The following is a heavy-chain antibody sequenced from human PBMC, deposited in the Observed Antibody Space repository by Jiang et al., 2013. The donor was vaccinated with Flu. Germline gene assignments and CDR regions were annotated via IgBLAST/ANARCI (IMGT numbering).Heavy chain of an antibody. CDR3: ARGYSKYDFWSGYSYYYYAMDV. CDR1: GYTFTSSD. Sequence: GAEVKKPGASVKVSCKSSGYTFTSSDINWVRQATGQGLEWMGWMNPSSGDTGYAQHFQGRVTMTRNTSISTAYMELSSLRSADTAVYYCARGYSKYDFWSGYSYYYYAMDVWGQGTTVTVSS. CDR2: MNPSSGDT. J-gene: IGHJ6*02. V-gene: IGHV1-8*01. D-gene: IGHD3-3*01.